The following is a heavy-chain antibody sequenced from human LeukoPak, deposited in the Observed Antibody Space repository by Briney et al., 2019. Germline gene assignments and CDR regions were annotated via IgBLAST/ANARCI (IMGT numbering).Heavy chain of an antibody. V-gene: IGHV6-1*01. CDR3: ARVMGPYPGWAFDI. D-gene: IGHD1-26*01. Sequence: SQTLSLTCAISGDSVSSNSAAWNWLRQSPSRGLEWLGRTYYRSKWYNDYAVSVKSRITVNPDTSKNQFSLQLNSVTPEDTAVYYCARVMGPYPGWAFDIWGQGTMVTVSS. CDR2: TYYRSKWYN. CDR1: GDSVSSNSAA. J-gene: IGHJ3*02.